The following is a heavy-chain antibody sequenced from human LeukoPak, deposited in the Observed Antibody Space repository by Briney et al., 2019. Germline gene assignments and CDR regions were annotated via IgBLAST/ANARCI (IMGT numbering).Heavy chain of an antibody. V-gene: IGHV4-59*01. CDR3: AREGVEYGDLTGSRYFQH. CDR2: IYYSGST. Sequence: SETLSLTCTVSGGSISNYYWSWIRQPPGKGLEWIGCIYYSGSTNYNPSLKSRVTISVDTSKNQFSLKLSSVTAADTAVYYCAREGVEYGDLTGSRYFQHWGQGTLVTVSS. D-gene: IGHD4-17*01. CDR1: GGSISNYY. J-gene: IGHJ1*01.